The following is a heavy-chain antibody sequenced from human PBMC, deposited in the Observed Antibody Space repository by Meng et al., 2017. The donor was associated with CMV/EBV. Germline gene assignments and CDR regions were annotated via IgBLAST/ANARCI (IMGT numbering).Heavy chain of an antibody. V-gene: IGHV3-30-3*01. J-gene: IGHJ6*02. D-gene: IGHD3-16*01. CDR1: GFTFSSYA. Sequence: GGSLRLSCAASGFTFSSYAMHWVRQAPGKGLEWVAVISYDGSNKYYADSVKGRFTISRDNSKNTLYLQMNSLRAEDTALYYCARYLGGDPYYYGMDVWGQGTTVTVSS. CDR2: ISYDGSNK. CDR3: ARYLGGDPYYYGMDV.